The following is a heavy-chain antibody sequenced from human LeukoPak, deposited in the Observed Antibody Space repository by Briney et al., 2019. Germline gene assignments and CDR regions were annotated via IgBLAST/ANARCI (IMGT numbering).Heavy chain of an antibody. D-gene: IGHD3-22*01. CDR1: GYSFASFG. CDR3: ARSWTITVIVVLDY. J-gene: IGHJ4*02. V-gene: IGHV1-18*01. CDR2: ISTYNGNT. Sequence: GASVKVSCKASGYSFASFGISWVRQAPGQGLEWMGWISTYNGNTNYAQKFQGRVTMTGDTSISTAYMELSRLRSDDTAVYYCARSWTITVIVVLDYWGQGTLVTVSS.